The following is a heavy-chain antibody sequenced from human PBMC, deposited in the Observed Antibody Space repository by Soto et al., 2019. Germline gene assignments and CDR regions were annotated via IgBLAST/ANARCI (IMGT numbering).Heavy chain of an antibody. Sequence: PSETLSLTCAVSGYSVSNGYYWGWIRQPPGKGLEWIGSIYHTGSTYYNPSLKSRVTISVDTSKNQFSLKLSAVTAADTAVYYCARRHSSNWCGLDYWGQGTLVTVSS. J-gene: IGHJ4*02. D-gene: IGHD6-13*01. CDR1: GYSVSNGYY. CDR3: ARRHSSNWCGLDY. CDR2: IYHTGST. V-gene: IGHV4-38-2*01.